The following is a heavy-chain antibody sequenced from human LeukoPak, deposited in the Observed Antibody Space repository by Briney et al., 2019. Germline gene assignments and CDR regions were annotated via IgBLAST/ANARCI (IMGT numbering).Heavy chain of an antibody. J-gene: IGHJ4*02. CDR2: ISAYNGNT. Sequence: ASVKVSCKASGCTFTSYGISWVRQAPGQGLEWMGWISAYNGNTNYAQKLQGRVTMTTDTSTSTAYMELRSLRSDDTAVYYCARDSYDFWSGYSRALYYFDYWGQGTLVTVSS. CDR3: ARDSYDFWSGYSRALYYFDY. D-gene: IGHD3-3*01. V-gene: IGHV1-18*01. CDR1: GCTFTSYG.